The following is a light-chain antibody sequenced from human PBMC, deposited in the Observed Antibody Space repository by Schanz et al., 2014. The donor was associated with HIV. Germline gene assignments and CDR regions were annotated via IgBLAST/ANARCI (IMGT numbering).Light chain of an antibody. CDR1: NSDVGSYDL. Sequence: QSALTQPASVSGSPGQSITISCTGTNSDVGSYDLVSWYQQHPGKAPKLMIYEVNKRPSGVSNRFSGSKSGNTASLTVSGLQAEDEADYYCSSYAGSNNVVFGGGTKLTVL. CDR2: EVN. V-gene: IGLV2-14*02. CDR3: SSYAGSNNVV. J-gene: IGLJ2*01.